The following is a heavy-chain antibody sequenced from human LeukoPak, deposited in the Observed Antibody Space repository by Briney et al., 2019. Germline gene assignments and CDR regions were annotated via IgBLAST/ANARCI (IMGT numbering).Heavy chain of an antibody. V-gene: IGHV3-64*01. CDR1: GFTFSSYA. Sequence: GGSLRLSCAASGFTFSSYAMHWVRQAPGKGLEYVSAISSKGGSRYYANSVKGRFTISRDNSKNTLYLQMGSLRAEDMAVYYCARGSVYSSSSVDLWYDPRGQGTLVTVSS. J-gene: IGHJ5*02. D-gene: IGHD6-6*01. CDR3: ARGSVYSSSSVDLWYDP. CDR2: ISSKGGSR.